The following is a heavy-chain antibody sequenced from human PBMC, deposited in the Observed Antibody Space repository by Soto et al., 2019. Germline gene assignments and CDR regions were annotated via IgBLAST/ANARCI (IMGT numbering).Heavy chain of an antibody. D-gene: IGHD2-2*01. CDR3: AKDMRPAGVWDFDY. CDR1: GFTFSTDS. J-gene: IGHJ4*02. V-gene: IGHV3-23*01. CDR2: IIQAGTT. Sequence: EVQLLESGGGLVQPGGSLRLSCAASGFTFSTDSMAWVRQAPGRGPELVAGIIQAGTTHYADSVKGRFTISRDNSRSSVYLKMITLRGEDTAVYYCAKDMRPAGVWDFDYWGQGTLVTVSS.